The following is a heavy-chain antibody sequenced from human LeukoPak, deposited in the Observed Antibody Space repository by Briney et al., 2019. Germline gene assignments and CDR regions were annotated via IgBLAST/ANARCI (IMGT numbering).Heavy chain of an antibody. V-gene: IGHV3-74*01. CDR2: NNGDGSTT. CDR3: ARESEALDY. CDR1: GFSLSGYW. Sequence: PGGSLRLSCVASGFSLSGYWMYWVRQAPGKGLMYISRNNGDGSTTNYADVVKGRFTISRDNSKNTLYLQMNSLRGEDTALYYCARESEALDYWGQGTLVTVSS. J-gene: IGHJ4*02.